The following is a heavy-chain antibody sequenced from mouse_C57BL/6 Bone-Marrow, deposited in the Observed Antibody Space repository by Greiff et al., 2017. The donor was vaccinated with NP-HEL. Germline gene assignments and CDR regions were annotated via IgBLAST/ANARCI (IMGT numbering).Heavy chain of an antibody. CDR2: IYPRSGNT. V-gene: IGHV1-81*01. CDR1: GYTFTSYG. CDR3: ARLYGNYLYWYFDG. Sequence: QVQLQQSGAELARPGASVKLSCKASGYTFTSYGISWVKQRTGQGLEWIGEIYPRSGNTYYNAKFKGKATLTADKSSSTAYMELRSLTSEDSAVYVCARLYGNYLYWYFDGWGKGTTVNVSS. J-gene: IGHJ1*03. D-gene: IGHD2-1*01.